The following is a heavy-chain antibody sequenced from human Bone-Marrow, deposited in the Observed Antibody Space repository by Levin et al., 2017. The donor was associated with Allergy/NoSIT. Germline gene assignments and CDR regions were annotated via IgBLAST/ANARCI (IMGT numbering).Heavy chain of an antibody. D-gene: IGHD3-10*01. Sequence: GESLKISCTASGFRFSSFAMAWVRQAPGKGLEWVSAIRGNGGSTFYGDSVKGRFTISRDNEKDTLYMQMSSLRVEDTAGYYCAWDAPGGVITGGRTFDIRGQGTMVTVSS. V-gene: IGHV3-23*01. CDR2: IRGNGGST. CDR3: AWDAPGGVITGGRTFDI. J-gene: IGHJ3*02. CDR1: GFRFSSFA.